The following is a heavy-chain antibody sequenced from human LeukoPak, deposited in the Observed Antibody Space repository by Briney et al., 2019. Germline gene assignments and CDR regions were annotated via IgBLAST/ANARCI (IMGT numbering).Heavy chain of an antibody. J-gene: IGHJ4*02. CDR2: IYSGGST. D-gene: IGHD4-17*01. CDR1: GYTISSNY. Sequence: GGSLRLSCAASGYTISSNYMSWVREAPGKGLEWVSVIYSGGSTYYADSVKGRFTISRDNSKNTLYLQMNSLRAEDTAVYYCARDDYGDSYWGQGTLVTVSS. CDR3: ARDDYGDSY. V-gene: IGHV3-53*01.